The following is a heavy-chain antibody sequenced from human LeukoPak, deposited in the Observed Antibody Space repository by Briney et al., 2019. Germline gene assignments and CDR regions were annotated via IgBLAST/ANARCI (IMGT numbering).Heavy chain of an antibody. CDR2: ISGSGSSA. V-gene: IGHV3-23*01. D-gene: IGHD5-12*01. CDR1: GFTFVSYA. CDR3: AKVVRSGYDFDY. J-gene: IGHJ4*02. Sequence: GSLRLSCAASGFTFVSYAMSWVRQAPGKGLEWVSAISGSGSSAYYADSVKGRFTISRDNSKNTLYLQMNSLRAEDTAVYYCAKVVRSGYDFDYWGQGTLVTVSS.